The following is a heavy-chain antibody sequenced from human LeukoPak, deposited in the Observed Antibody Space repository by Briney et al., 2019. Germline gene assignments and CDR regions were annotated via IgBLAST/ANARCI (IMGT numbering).Heavy chain of an antibody. Sequence: PGGSLRLSCTASGFIFSNYEMNWVRQAPGKGLEWVSYITGRGDTKYYADSVRGRFTISRDNAKNALYLQMNSLRAEDTAVYYCASLVVDYSNNDEYYLDSWGQGTLVTVSS. V-gene: IGHV3-48*03. J-gene: IGHJ4*02. CDR3: ASLVVDYSNNDEYYLDS. CDR2: ITGRGDTK. CDR1: GFIFSNYE. D-gene: IGHD2-8*01.